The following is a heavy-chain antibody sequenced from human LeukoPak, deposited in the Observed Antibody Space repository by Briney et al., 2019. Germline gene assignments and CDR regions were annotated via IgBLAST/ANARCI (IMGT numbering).Heavy chain of an antibody. CDR2: INPSGGST. CDR3: ARDDAYCGGDCYLGPPDY. Sequence: GASVKVSCKASGYTFTSYYMHWVRQAPGQGLEWMGIINPSGGSTSYAQKFQGRVTMTRDTSTSTVYMELSSLRSEDTAVYYCARDDAYCGGDCYLGPPDYWGQGTLVTVSS. CDR1: GYTFTSYY. V-gene: IGHV1-46*01. J-gene: IGHJ4*02. D-gene: IGHD2-21*02.